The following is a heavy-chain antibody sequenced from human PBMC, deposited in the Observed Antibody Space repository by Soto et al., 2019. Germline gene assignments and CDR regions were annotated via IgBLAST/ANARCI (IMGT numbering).Heavy chain of an antibody. J-gene: IGHJ6*02. D-gene: IGHD2-2*01. CDR1: GGTFGIYA. CDR3: AVGYCSSTSCYAPRLYYYGMDV. CDR2: IIPFSGIA. V-gene: IGHV1-69*13. Sequence: ASVKVSCKASGGTFGIYAITWVRQAPGQGLEWMGGIIPFSGIANYTQKFQGRVTITADDSKNTLYLQMNSLRAEDTAVYYCAVGYCSSTSCYAPRLYYYGMDVWGQGTTVTVSS.